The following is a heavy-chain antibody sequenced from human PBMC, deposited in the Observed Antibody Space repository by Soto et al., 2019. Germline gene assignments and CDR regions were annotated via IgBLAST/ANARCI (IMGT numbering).Heavy chain of an antibody. CDR3: ARVQLERNYYYYYMDV. D-gene: IGHD1-1*01. CDR2: IKSKTDGGTT. V-gene: IGHV3-15*07. Sequence: GGSLRLSCAASGFTFSNAWMNWVRQAPGKGLEWVGRIKSKTDGGTTDYAAPVKGRFTISRDDSKNTLYLQMNSLRAEDTAVYYCARVQLERNYYYYYMDVWGKGTTVTVSS. CDR1: GFTFSNAW. J-gene: IGHJ6*03.